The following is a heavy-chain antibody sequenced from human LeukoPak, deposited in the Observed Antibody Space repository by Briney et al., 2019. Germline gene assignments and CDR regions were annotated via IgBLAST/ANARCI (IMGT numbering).Heavy chain of an antibody. J-gene: IGHJ4*02. CDR2: INPNSGGT. CDR1: GYTFTGYY. CDR3: ARIRDKVGAFDY. D-gene: IGHD1-26*01. V-gene: IGHV1-2*02. Sequence: ASVKVSCKASGYTFTGYYMHWVRQASGQGLEWMGWINPNSGGTNYAQKFQGRVTMTRDTSISTAYMELSRLRSDDTAVYYCARIRDKVGAFDYWGQGTLVTVSS.